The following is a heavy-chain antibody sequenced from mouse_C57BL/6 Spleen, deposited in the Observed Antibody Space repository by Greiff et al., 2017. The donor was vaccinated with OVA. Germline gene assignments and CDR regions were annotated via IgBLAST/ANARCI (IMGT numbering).Heavy chain of an antibody. CDR3: ARPYSNYGGFAY. V-gene: IGHV5-12*01. D-gene: IGHD2-5*01. CDR2: ISNGGGST. CDR1: GFTFSDYY. Sequence: EVHLVESGGGLVQPGGSLKLSCAASGFTFSDYYMYWVRQTPEKRLEWVAYISNGGGSTYYPDTVKGRFTISRDNAKNTLYLQMSRLKSEDTAMYYCARPYSNYGGFAYWGQGTLVTVSA. J-gene: IGHJ3*01.